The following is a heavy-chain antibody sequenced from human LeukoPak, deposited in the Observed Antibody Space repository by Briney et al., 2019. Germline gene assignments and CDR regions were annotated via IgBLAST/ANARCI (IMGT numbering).Heavy chain of an antibody. D-gene: IGHD3-10*01. CDR1: GDSNSRYH. CDR3: ARGRFTMRRGADNWFVP. J-gene: IGHJ5*02. V-gene: IGHV4-4*07. CDR2: IYTRGRP. Sequence: SETLSLTCTVSGDSNSRYHGSCIPHPAGGGVECIGRIYTRGRPIYNTSLKGRVTLSVEPSKNQAFLKLRSATAAATAVYYSARGRFTMRRGADNWFVPWGEKTLVTVSS.